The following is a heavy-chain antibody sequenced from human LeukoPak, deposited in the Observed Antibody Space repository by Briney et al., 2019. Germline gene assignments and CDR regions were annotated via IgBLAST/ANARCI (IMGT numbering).Heavy chain of an antibody. CDR1: GGSISSYF. J-gene: IGHJ4*02. CDR2: IYYSGIT. V-gene: IGHV4-59*08. D-gene: IGHD6-13*01. Sequence: PSETLSLTCTVSGGSISSYFWNWIRQPPGKGLEWIAYIYYSGITNYNPSLKSRVTISVDTSKNQFSLKLTSVTAADTAVYYCARGTAAALEYWGQGTLVTVSS. CDR3: ARGTAAALEY.